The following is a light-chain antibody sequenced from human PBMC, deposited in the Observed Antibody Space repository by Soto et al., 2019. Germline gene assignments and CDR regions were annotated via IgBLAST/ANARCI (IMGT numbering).Light chain of an antibody. CDR2: EVS. CDR3: SSYTFSSTLV. CDR1: SMDVGGYNY. J-gene: IGLJ3*02. Sequence: QSVLTQPASVSGSPGQSITISCTGTSMDVGGYNYVSWYQQHPGKAPKLMIFEVSNRPSGVSVRFSGSKSGNTASLTISGLQAEDEDDYYCSSYTFSSTLVFGGGTKLTVL. V-gene: IGLV2-14*01.